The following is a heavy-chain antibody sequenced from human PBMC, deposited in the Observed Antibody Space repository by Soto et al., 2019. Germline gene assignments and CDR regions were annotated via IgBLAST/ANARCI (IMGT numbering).Heavy chain of an antibody. CDR3: ASFNGRLGSSKNAFDI. Sequence: QVQLVQSGAEVKKPGSSVKVSCKASGGTFSSYTISWVRQAPGQGLEWMGRIIPILGIANYAQKFQGRVTITADKSTSTAYMELSSLRSEDTAVYYCASFNGRLGSSKNAFDIWGQGTMVTVSS. J-gene: IGHJ3*02. D-gene: IGHD1-26*01. CDR2: IIPILGIA. CDR1: GGTFSSYT. V-gene: IGHV1-69*02.